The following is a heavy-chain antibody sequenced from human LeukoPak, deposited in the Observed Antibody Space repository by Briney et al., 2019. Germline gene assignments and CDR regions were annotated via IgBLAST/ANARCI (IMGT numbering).Heavy chain of an antibody. D-gene: IGHD4-17*01. CDR2: IIPIFGIA. Sequence: ASVKVSCKASGGTFSSYAISWVRQAPGQGLEWMGRIIPIFGIANYAQKFQGRVTITADKSTSTAYMELSSLRSEDTAVYYCVSDYGGYDWFDPWGQGTLVTVSS. J-gene: IGHJ5*02. V-gene: IGHV1-69*04. CDR1: GGTFSSYA. CDR3: VSDYGGYDWFDP.